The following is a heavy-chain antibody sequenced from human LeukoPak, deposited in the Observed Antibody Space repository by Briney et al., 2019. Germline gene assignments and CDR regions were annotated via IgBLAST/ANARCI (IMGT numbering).Heavy chain of an antibody. Sequence: GWSLRLSCAASGFILSSYGMAWVRQAPGKGLEWVSGISGSGGTTYYADSVKGRFTISRDNSKNTLYLQMNSLRAEDTAVYYCANSQQQLVFDYWGQGTLVTVSS. V-gene: IGHV3-23*01. CDR1: GFILSSYG. D-gene: IGHD6-13*01. J-gene: IGHJ4*02. CDR2: ISGSGGTT. CDR3: ANSQQQLVFDY.